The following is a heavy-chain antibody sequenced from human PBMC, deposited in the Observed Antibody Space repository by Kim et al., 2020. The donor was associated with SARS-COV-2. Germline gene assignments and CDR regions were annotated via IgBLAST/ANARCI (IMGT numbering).Heavy chain of an antibody. V-gene: IGHV3-73*01. Sequence: AYAASVKGRFTISRDDSKNTAYLQMNSLKTEDTAVYYCTRHVVGYYGMDVWGQGTTVTVSS. J-gene: IGHJ6*02. D-gene: IGHD6-6*01. CDR3: TRHVVGYYGMDV.